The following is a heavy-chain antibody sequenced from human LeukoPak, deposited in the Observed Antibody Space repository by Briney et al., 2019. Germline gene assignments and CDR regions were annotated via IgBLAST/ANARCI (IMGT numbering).Heavy chain of an antibody. CDR2: ISSSSSYI. V-gene: IGHV3-21*04. J-gene: IGHJ4*02. Sequence: PGGSLRLSCAASGFTFSSYSMNWVRQAPGKGLERVSSISSSSSYIYYADSVKGRFTISRDNAENSLYLQMNSLRAEDTAVYYCARVPYCSSTSCYAIFDYWGQGTPVTVPS. D-gene: IGHD2-2*01. CDR3: ARVPYCSSTSCYAIFDY. CDR1: GFTFSSYS.